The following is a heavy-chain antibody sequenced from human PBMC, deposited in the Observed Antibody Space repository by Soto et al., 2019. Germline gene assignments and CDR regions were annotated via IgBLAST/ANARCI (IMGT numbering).Heavy chain of an antibody. V-gene: IGHV4-59*01. Sequence: SETLSLTCTVSGGSISSYYWSWIRQPPGKGLEWIGYIYYSGSTNYNPSLKSRVTISVDTSKNQFSLKLSSVTAADTAVYYCARLCWNYGFDHYFMDFCGQGTSVPGSS. CDR3: ARLCWNYGFDHYFMDF. CDR1: GGSISSYY. D-gene: IGHD1-7*01. CDR2: IYYSGST. J-gene: IGHJ6*03.